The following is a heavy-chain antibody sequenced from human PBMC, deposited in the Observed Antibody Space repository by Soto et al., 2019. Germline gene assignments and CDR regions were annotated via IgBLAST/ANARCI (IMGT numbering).Heavy chain of an antibody. J-gene: IGHJ3*02. CDR1: GGSISSSSYY. V-gene: IGHV4-39*01. D-gene: IGHD4-17*01. CDR3: ARQGDRDGDYVNDAFDI. CDR2: IYYSGST. Sequence: QLQLQESGPGLVKPSETLSLTCTVSGGSISSSSYYWGWIRQPPGKGLEWIGSIYYSGSTYYNPSLKSRVTISVDTSKNQFSLKLSSVTAADTAVYYCARQGDRDGDYVNDAFDIWGQGTMVTVSS.